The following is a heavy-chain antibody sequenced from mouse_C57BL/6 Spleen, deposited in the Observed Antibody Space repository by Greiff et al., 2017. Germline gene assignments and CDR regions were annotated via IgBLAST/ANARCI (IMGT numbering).Heavy chain of an antibody. CDR3: ARGGGTGYYFDY. CDR2: IHPNSGST. J-gene: IGHJ2*01. D-gene: IGHD4-1*01. Sequence: QVQLKESGAELVKPGASVKLSCKASGYTFTSYWMHWVKQRPGQGLEWIGMIHPNSGSTNYNEKFKSKATLTVDKSSSTAYMQLSSLTSEDSAVYYCARGGGTGYYFDYWGQGTTLTVSS. CDR1: GYTFTSYW. V-gene: IGHV1-64*01.